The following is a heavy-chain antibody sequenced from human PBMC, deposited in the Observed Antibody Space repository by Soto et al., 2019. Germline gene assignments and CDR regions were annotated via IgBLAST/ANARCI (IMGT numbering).Heavy chain of an antibody. CDR2: IIPIFGTA. D-gene: IGHD5-18*01. J-gene: IGHJ6*02. Sequence: QVQLVQSGAEVKKPGSSVKVSCEASGGTFSSYALSWVRQVPGQGLEWMGGIIPIFGTANYAQKFQGRVTITAYKSRTTAYMELNSLRSEDTAVYYCARVPIGYSYGNHYYGMDVWGQGTTVTVPS. CDR3: ARVPIGYSYGNHYYGMDV. CDR1: GGTFSSYA. V-gene: IGHV1-69*06.